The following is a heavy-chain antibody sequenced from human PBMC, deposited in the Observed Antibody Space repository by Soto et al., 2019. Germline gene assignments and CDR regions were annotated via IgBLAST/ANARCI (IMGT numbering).Heavy chain of an antibody. V-gene: IGHV1-18*01. D-gene: IGHD2-2*01. J-gene: IGHJ4*02. Sequence: QVQLVQSGAEVKKPGASVKVSCKASGYTFTSYGISWVRQAPGQGLEWMGWISAYNGNTNYAQKLQGRVTMTTDTATSTAYMELRSLRSDDTDVYYCARSRVPAAPGDGVDYWGQGTLVTVSS. CDR3: ARSRVPAAPGDGVDY. CDR2: ISAYNGNT. CDR1: GYTFTSYG.